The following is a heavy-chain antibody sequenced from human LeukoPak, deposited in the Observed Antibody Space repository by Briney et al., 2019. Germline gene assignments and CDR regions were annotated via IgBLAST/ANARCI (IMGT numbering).Heavy chain of an antibody. CDR3: AREDSGSYPWCFDY. CDR2: INPSGGST. J-gene: IGHJ4*02. Sequence: ASVKVSCKASGYTFTCYYMHWVQQAPGQELEWMGIINPSGGSTGYAQKFQGRVTMTRDMSTSTVYMELSSLRSEDTAVYYCAREDSGSYPWCFDYWGQGTLVTVSS. V-gene: IGHV1-46*01. CDR1: GYTFTCYY. D-gene: IGHD1-26*01.